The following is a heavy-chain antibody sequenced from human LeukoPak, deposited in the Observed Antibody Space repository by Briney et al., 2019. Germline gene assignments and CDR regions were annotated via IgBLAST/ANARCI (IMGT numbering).Heavy chain of an antibody. Sequence: ESGPTLVQPTPTLTLTCTLSGFSLSTSGVGVGWIRQPPGKAPEWLALIYWNDDKRYSPSLKSRLTITKDTSKNQVVLTMTNMDPVDTATYYCARSSSSWYDFDYWGQGTLVTVSS. D-gene: IGHD6-13*01. J-gene: IGHJ4*02. CDR2: IYWNDDK. CDR1: GFSLSTSGVG. V-gene: IGHV2-5*01. CDR3: ARSSSSWYDFDY.